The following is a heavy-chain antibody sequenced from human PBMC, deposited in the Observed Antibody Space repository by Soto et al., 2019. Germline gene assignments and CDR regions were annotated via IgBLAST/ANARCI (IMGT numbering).Heavy chain of an antibody. CDR1: GYTISSGYY. CDR2: IYHSGSIYHSGST. J-gene: IGHJ4*02. Sequence: SETLSLTCAVSGYTISSGYYWGWIRQSPGKGLEWIGSIYHSGSIYHSGSTHYNPSLKSRVTISVDTSKNQFSLRLTSVTAADTAVYYCARNTTGAIFDYWGQGALVTVSS. D-gene: IGHD1-1*01. CDR3: ARNTTGAIFDY. V-gene: IGHV4-38-2*01.